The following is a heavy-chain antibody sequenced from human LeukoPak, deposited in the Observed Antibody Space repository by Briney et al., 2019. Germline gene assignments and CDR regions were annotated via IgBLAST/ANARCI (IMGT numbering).Heavy chain of an antibody. Sequence: GGSLRLSCAASGFTFRHYAMSWVRQAPGKGLQWVSSITSSGDGTYYADSVKGRFTISRDNSENMLYLQMNSLRVEDTAVYFCAKDRPNYYGSNGHYYRRDGDYWGQGTLVTVSS. CDR1: GFTFRHYA. CDR2: ITSSGDGT. CDR3: AKDRPNYYGSNGHYYRRDGDY. V-gene: IGHV3-23*01. D-gene: IGHD3-22*01. J-gene: IGHJ4*02.